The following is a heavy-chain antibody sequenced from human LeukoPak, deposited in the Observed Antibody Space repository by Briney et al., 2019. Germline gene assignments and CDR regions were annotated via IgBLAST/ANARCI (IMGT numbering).Heavy chain of an antibody. D-gene: IGHD5-18*01. Sequence: GGSLRLSCAVSGITLSNYGMSWVRQAPGKGLEWVAGISDSGGSTNYADSVKGRFTISRDNPKNTLYLQVNSLRAEDTAVYYCARGWERGYSYGYGLLGAFDIWGQGTMVTVSS. CDR3: ARGWERGYSYGYGLLGAFDI. CDR2: ISDSGGST. J-gene: IGHJ3*02. V-gene: IGHV3-23*01. CDR1: GITLSNYG.